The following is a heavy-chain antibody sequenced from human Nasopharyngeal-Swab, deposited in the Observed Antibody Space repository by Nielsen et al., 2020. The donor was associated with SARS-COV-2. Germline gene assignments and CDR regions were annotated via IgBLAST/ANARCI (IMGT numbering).Heavy chain of an antibody. V-gene: IGHV3-23*01. CDR2: ISGSGGST. Sequence: GGSLRLSCAASGFTFSSYAMSWVRQAPGKGLEWVSAISGSGGSTYCADSVTGRFTISRDNSKNTLYLQMTSLRAEDTAVYYCARSTLVYCSGGSCYSFYYYYYGMDVWGQGTTVTVSS. D-gene: IGHD2-15*01. CDR3: ARSTLVYCSGGSCYSFYYYYYGMDV. CDR1: GFTFSSYA. J-gene: IGHJ6*02.